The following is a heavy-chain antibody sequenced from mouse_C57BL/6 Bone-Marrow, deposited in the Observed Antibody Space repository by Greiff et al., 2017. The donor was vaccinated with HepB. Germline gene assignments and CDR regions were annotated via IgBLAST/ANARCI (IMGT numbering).Heavy chain of an antibody. Sequence: QVHVKQSGAELVRPGASVTLSCKASGYTFTDYEMHWVKQTPVHGLEWIGAIDPETGGTAYNQKFKGKAILTADKSSSTAYMELRSLTSEDSAVYYCTKYDGYYWFADWGQGTLVTVSA. D-gene: IGHD2-3*01. CDR1: GYTFTDYE. CDR2: IDPETGGT. V-gene: IGHV1-15*01. J-gene: IGHJ3*01. CDR3: TKYDGYYWFAD.